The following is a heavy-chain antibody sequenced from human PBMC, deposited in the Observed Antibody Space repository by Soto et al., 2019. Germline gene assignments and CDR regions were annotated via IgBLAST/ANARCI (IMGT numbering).Heavy chain of an antibody. CDR2: IYHSGST. CDR3: ACDTGAGTGRSFDY. CDR1: GGSISSSNW. Sequence: QVQLQESGPGLVKPSGTLSLTCAVSGGSISSSNWWSWVRQPPGKGLEWIGEIYHSGSTNYNPSPKQRVSISLHKSKNHFALRLSSVTAADPARHYCACDTGAGTGRSFDYWGQGTLVTVSS. V-gene: IGHV4-4*02. J-gene: IGHJ4*02. D-gene: IGHD6-19*01.